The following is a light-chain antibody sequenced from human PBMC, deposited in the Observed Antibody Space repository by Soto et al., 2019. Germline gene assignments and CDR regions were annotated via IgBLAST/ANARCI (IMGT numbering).Light chain of an antibody. J-gene: IGKJ5*01. CDR2: TAS. V-gene: IGKV1-39*01. CDR1: QNIYNY. Sequence: DIQMSQSPSSLSASIGDRVTITCRARQNIYNYLNWYQQKPGKAPKLLIFTASSLRSGVPSRFSGSGSGTDFTLTIRTLQPEDFATYYCQQSFSPLPISFGQGTRLEMK. CDR3: QQSFSPLPIS.